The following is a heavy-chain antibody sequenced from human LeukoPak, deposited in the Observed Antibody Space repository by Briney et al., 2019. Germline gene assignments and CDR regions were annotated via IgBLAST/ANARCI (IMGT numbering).Heavy chain of an antibody. CDR2: ITHSGSS. CDR3: ARDRQRSGWYGGGTFDI. D-gene: IGHD6-19*01. CDR1: GGSFSDYQ. J-gene: IGHJ3*02. V-gene: IGHV4-34*01. Sequence: SETLSLTCAVYGGSFSDYQWSWIRQPPGKGLEWIGEITHSGSSNYNPSLGSRLTISVDKSKNQFSLKLNSVTAADTAVYYCARDRQRSGWYGGGTFDIWGHGTMVTVSS.